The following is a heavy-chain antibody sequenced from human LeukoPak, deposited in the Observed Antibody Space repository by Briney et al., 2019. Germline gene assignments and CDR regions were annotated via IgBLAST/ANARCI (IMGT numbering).Heavy chain of an antibody. J-gene: IGHJ4*02. CDR2: INPNSGGT. CDR3: ATRYSSGWSDFDY. Sequence: GASVKASCKASGYTFTGYYMHWVRQAPGQGLEWMGWINPNSGGTNYAQKFQGRVTMTRDTSISTAYMELSRLRSDDTAVYYCATRYSSGWSDFDYWGQGTLVTVSS. D-gene: IGHD6-19*01. CDR1: GYTFTGYY. V-gene: IGHV1-2*02.